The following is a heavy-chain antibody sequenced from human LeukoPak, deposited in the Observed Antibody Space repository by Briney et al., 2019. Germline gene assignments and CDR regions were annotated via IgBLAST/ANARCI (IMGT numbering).Heavy chain of an antibody. V-gene: IGHV3-23*01. CDR1: GFTFSSYA. CDR2: ISGSGGST. CDR3: AKDISGSYYYYGMDV. D-gene: IGHD1-26*01. Sequence: PGGSLRLSCAASGFTFSSYAMSWVRQAPGKGLEWVSAISGSGGSTYYADSVKGRFTISRDNSKNTLYLQMNSLRAEDTALYYCAKDISGSYYYYGMDVWGQGTTVTVSS. J-gene: IGHJ6*02.